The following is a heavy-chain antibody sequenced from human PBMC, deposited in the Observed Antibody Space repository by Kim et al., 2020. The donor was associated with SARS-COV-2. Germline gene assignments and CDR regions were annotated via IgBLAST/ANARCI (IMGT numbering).Heavy chain of an antibody. J-gene: IGHJ3*02. CDR3: ARHNWNYDWADHAFDI. V-gene: IGHV4-34*01. D-gene: IGHD1-7*01. Sequence: SLKSLVTISVDTSKNQFSLKLSSVTAADTAVYYCARHNWNYDWADHAFDIWGQGTMVTVSS.